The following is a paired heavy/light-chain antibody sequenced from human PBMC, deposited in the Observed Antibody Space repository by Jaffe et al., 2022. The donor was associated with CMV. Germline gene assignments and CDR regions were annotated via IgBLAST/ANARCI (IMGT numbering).Light chain of an antibody. J-gene: IGKJ4*01. CDR2: GAS. Sequence: EIVLTQSPGTLSLSPGEKATLSCRASQTVMNSNLAWYQHKPGQAPILLIYGASSRATGIPDRFSGSGSGTDFTLTIRRLETEDFAVYYCQQYDSSPLTFGGGTKVQIK. V-gene: IGKV3-20*01. CDR3: QQYDSSPLT. CDR1: QTVMNSN.
Heavy chain of an antibody. V-gene: IGHV1-2*02. CDR1: GYTFIAYY. CDR3: AMSGKFLLALRD. CDR2: IDPNTGGT. J-gene: IGHJ4*02. D-gene: IGHD1-26*01. Sequence: QVQLVQSGAEVKKPGASVKVSCKTSGYTFIAYYMHWVRQAPGQGLEWMGWIDPNTGGTNSAQKFQGRVTLTWDTSITTGYLDVTGLRSDDTAVYYCAMSGKFLLALRDWGQGSLVTVSS.